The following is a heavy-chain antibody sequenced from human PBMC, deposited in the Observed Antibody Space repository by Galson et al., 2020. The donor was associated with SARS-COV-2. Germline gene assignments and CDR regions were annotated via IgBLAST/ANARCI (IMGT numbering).Heavy chain of an antibody. CDR1: GGSFSSNY. Sequence: ETLSLTCTVSGGSFSSNYWNWIRQPPGKGLEWIGNIHYSGSTDYNPSLESRVTISIDTSKNQFSLKLRSVTAADTAVYYCVGLGVGDYYYYYGMDVWGQGPRSPSP. CDR2: IHYSGST. J-gene: IGHJ6*02. CDR3: VGLGVGDYYYYYGMDV. D-gene: IGHD4-17*01. V-gene: IGHV4-59*01.